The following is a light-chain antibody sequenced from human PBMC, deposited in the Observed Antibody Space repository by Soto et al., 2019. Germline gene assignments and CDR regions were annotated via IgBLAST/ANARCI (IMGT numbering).Light chain of an antibody. CDR1: QSLLHSNGYNY. CDR3: MQPLQSWT. CDR2: LGS. Sequence: EIVMTQSPATPGEPASISCRSSQSLLHSNGYNYLDWYLQKPGQSPQLLIYLGSNRASGVPDRFSGSGSGTDFTLKISRVEAEDVGVYYCMQPLQSWTFGQGTKVDIK. J-gene: IGKJ1*01. V-gene: IGKV2-28*01.